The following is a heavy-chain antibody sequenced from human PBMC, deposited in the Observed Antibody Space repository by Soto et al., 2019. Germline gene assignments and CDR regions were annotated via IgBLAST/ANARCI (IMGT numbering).Heavy chain of an antibody. CDR3: ARIRSPYSSSSGGFDY. Sequence: SGPTLVNPTQTLTLTCTFSGFSLSTSGMFVSWIRQPPGKALEWLALIDWDDDKYYSTSLKTRLTISKDTSKNQVVLTMTNMDPVDTATYYCARIRSPYSSSSGGFDYWGQGTLVTVSS. D-gene: IGHD6-6*01. J-gene: IGHJ4*02. CDR2: IDWDDDK. CDR1: GFSLSTSGMF. V-gene: IGHV2-70*01.